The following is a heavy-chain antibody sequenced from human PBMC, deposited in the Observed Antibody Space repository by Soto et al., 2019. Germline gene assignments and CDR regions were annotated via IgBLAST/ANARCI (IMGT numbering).Heavy chain of an antibody. D-gene: IGHD6-13*01. Sequence: GGSLRLSCAASGFTFSSYALTWVRQAPGKGLEWVSSISAGGGSTYYADSVKGRFTISRDNAKNTLYLQMNSLRAEDTAVYYCAKDQGSSWYEIDYWGQGTLVTVSS. CDR2: ISAGGGST. CDR3: AKDQGSSWYEIDY. CDR1: GFTFSSYA. J-gene: IGHJ4*02. V-gene: IGHV3-23*01.